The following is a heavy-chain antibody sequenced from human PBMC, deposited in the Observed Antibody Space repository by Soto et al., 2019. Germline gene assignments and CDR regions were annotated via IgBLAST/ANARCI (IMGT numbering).Heavy chain of an antibody. CDR2: ISGSGGST. CDR3: AKAYVQLWFGDAFDI. CDR1: GFTFSSYA. D-gene: IGHD5-18*01. Sequence: GGSLRLSCAASGFTFSSYAMSWVRQAPGKGLEWVSAISGSGGSTYYADSVKGRFTISRDNSKNMLYLQMNSLRAEDTAVYYCAKAYVQLWFGDAFDIWGQGTMVTVSS. V-gene: IGHV3-23*01. J-gene: IGHJ3*02.